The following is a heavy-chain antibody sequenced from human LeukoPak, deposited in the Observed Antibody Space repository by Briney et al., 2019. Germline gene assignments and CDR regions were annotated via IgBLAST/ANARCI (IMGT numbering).Heavy chain of an antibody. CDR2: ISGSGGST. Sequence: PGGSLRLSCAASGFTFSSYAMSWVRQAPGKGLEWVSAISGSGGSTYYADSVKGRFTISRDNSKNTLYLQMNSLRAEDTAVYYCAKEPPKIFPDRYYGDYLPRDYFDYWGQGTLVTVSS. CDR1: GFTFSSYA. J-gene: IGHJ4*02. D-gene: IGHD4-17*01. CDR3: AKEPPKIFPDRYYGDYLPRDYFDY. V-gene: IGHV3-23*01.